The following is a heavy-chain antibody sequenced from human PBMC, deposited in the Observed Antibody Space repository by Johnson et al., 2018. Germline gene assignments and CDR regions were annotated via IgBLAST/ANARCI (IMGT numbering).Heavy chain of an antibody. CDR1: GYTFTSYD. D-gene: IGHD2-2*03. CDR2: MNPNSGNT. V-gene: IGHV1-8*01. Sequence: QVQLGQSGAEVKKPGASVKVSCTASGYTFTSYDINWVRQATGQGLEWMGWMNPNSGNTGYAQKFQGRVTMTRNTSIRTAYMELSSLRSEDTAVYYCLVGYCSSTSCYLYYYYGMDVWGQGTTVTVSS. CDR3: LVGYCSSTSCYLYYYYGMDV. J-gene: IGHJ6*02.